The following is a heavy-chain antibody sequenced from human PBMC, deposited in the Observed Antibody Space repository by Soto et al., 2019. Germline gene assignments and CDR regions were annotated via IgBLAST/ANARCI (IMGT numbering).Heavy chain of an antibody. CDR2: ISSSSSTI. V-gene: IGHV3-11*04. J-gene: IGHJ4*02. CDR1: GFTFSDYY. CDR3: ATLPGIAAAGRLDY. Sequence: PGGSLRLSCAASGFTFSDYYMSWIRQAPGKGLEWVSYISSSSSTIYYADSVKGRFTISRDNAKNSLYLQMNSLRAEDTAVYYCATLPGIAAAGRLDYWGQGTLVTVSS. D-gene: IGHD6-13*01.